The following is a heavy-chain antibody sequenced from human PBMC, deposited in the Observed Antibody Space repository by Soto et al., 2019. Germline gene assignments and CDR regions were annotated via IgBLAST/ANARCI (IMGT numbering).Heavy chain of an antibody. V-gene: IGHV3-74*01. CDR1: GFTFSSYW. D-gene: IGHD1-26*01. CDR2: INSDGSST. J-gene: IGHJ4*02. Sequence: GGSLRLSCAASGFTFSSYWMHWVRQAPGKGLVWVSRINSDGSSTSYADSVKGRFTISRDNAKNTLYLQMNSLRAEDTAGYYCARDAGAGYYFDYWGQGTLVTVSS. CDR3: ARDAGAGYYFDY.